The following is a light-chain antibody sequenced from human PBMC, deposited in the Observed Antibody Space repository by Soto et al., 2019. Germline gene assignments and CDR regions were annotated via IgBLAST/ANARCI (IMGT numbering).Light chain of an antibody. CDR2: EVS. J-gene: IGLJ3*02. Sequence: QSALTQPASVSGSPGQSITISCTGTSSDVGVYNYVSWYQQHPGKAPKLIIFEVSNRPSGFSNRFSGSKSANTASLTISGLQTEDEADYYCSSYTSSSTWVFGGGTKVTVL. CDR3: SSYTSSSTWV. CDR1: SSDVGVYNY. V-gene: IGLV2-14*01.